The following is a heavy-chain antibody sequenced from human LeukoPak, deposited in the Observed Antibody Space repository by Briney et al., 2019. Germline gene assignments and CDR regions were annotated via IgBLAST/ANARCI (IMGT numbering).Heavy chain of an antibody. CDR3: TGGWGSFDP. Sequence: GGSLRLPCAASGFIFSSNWMNWVRQAPGKGLEWVANIKEDGSEKYYVDSVKGRSTISRDNAKNSLDLQMNSLRAEDTAVYYCTGGWGSFDPWGQGTLVTVSS. CDR2: IKEDGSEK. V-gene: IGHV3-7*02. J-gene: IGHJ5*02. D-gene: IGHD7-27*01. CDR1: GFIFSSNW.